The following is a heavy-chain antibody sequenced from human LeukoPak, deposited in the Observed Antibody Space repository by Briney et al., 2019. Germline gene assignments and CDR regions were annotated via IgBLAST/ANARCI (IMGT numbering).Heavy chain of an antibody. CDR2: ISGSGGST. Sequence: GGSLRLSCAASGFTFSSYAMSWVRQAPGKGLEWVSAISGSGGSTYYADSVKGRFTISRDNAKNTLYLQMNSLRAEDTAVYYCARDTYYAPFDPWGQGTLVIVSS. V-gene: IGHV3-23*01. CDR3: ARDTYYAPFDP. J-gene: IGHJ5*02. CDR1: GFTFSSYA. D-gene: IGHD2/OR15-2a*01.